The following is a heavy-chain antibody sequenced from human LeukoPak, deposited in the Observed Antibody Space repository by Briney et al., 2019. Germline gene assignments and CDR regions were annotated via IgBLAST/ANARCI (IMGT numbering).Heavy chain of an antibody. CDR3: ARGIPQWPTRVDY. CDR2: IYYSGST. V-gene: IGHV4-59*08. D-gene: IGHD6-19*01. CDR1: GGSISSYY. J-gene: IGHJ4*02. Sequence: SETLSLTCTVSGGSISSYYWSWIRQPPGKGLEWIGFIYYSGSTNYNPSLKSRVTISVDTSKNQFSLKLSSVTAADTAVYYCARGIPQWPTRVDYWGQGTLVTVSS.